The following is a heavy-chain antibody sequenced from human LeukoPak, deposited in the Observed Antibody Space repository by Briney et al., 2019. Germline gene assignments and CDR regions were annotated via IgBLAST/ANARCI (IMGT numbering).Heavy chain of an antibody. CDR3: ARVSSGWFYYFDY. Sequence: GGSLRLSCAASGFTFSSYAMSWVRQAPGKGLEWVSAIIGSAGSTYYADSVKGRFTISRDNAKNSLFLQMNSLRGEDTAVYYCARVSSGWFYYFDYWGQGTLVTVSS. J-gene: IGHJ4*02. D-gene: IGHD6-19*01. V-gene: IGHV3-23*01. CDR1: GFTFSSYA. CDR2: IIGSAGST.